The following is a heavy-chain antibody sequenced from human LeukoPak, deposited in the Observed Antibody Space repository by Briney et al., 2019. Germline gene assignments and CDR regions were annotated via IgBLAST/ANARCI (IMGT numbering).Heavy chain of an antibody. V-gene: IGHV1-2*06. CDR2: INPNSGGT. CDR3: ASLTIGWYSSDYFQQ. CDR1: GYNLVGYY. J-gene: IGHJ1*01. Sequence: ASVKVSCKASGYNLVGYYIHWVRQAPGQGLEWMGRINPNSGGTNYAQKFQGRVTMTKDTSISTAYMDLSRLTSDDTAVYYCASLTIGWYSSDYFQQWGQGTPVTVSS. D-gene: IGHD6-19*01.